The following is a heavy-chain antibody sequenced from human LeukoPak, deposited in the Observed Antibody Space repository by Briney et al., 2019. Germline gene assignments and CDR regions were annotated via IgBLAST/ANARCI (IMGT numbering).Heavy chain of an antibody. CDR3: ARVPGYS. D-gene: IGHD6-13*01. CDR1: GFDVGRNY. J-gene: IGHJ4*02. CDR2: IYRGGAT. V-gene: IGHV3-53*01. Sequence: GGSLRLSCAASGFDVGRNYMTWVRQAPGKGLEWVSFIYRGGATYYADSVRGRFTISRDSSKNTLYLQMNSLRVEDTAVYYCARVPGYSWGQGTLVTVSS.